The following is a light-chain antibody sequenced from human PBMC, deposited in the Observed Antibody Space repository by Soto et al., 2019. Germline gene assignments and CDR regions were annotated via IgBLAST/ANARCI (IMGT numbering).Light chain of an antibody. CDR2: TAS. V-gene: IGKV1-16*01. J-gene: IGKJ4*01. CDR3: QQYESFPLT. Sequence: DIQMTQSPSSLSASVGDSVTITCRASQGINNFLAWFQQKPGTAPKSLISTASRLQSGVPSRFSGSGSGTHFTLTINNLQPEGFATYYCQQYESFPLTFGGGTRVEIK. CDR1: QGINNF.